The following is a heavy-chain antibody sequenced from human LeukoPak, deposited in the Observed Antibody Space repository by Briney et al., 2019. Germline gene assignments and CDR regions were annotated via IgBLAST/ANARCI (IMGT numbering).Heavy chain of an antibody. J-gene: IGHJ4*02. CDR3: ARLPGSGYFDY. CDR2: IYYTGSM. CDR1: GGSISSGPYY. D-gene: IGHD3-22*01. Sequence: PSETLSLTCAVSGGSISSGPYYWGWIRQPPGKGLQWDDTIYYTGSMYYNPSLKGRVTVSADTSKNQFSLKLTSVTAADTAVYYCARLPGSGYFDYWGQGILVTVSS. V-gene: IGHV4-39*01.